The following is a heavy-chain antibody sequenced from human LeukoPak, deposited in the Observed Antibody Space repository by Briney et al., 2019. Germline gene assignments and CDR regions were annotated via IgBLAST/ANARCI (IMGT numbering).Heavy chain of an antibody. V-gene: IGHV4-39*01. CDR1: GFTFSSYSMK. D-gene: IGHD3-22*01. J-gene: IGHJ3*02. CDR3: ARQVTMIVVVILPDAFDI. Sequence: GSLRLSCAASGFTFSSYSMKWVRQPPGKVLEWIGNIYYSGSTYYNPSLKSRVTISVDTSKNQFSLKLSSVTAADTAVYYCARQVTMIVVVILPDAFDIWGQGKMVTVSS. CDR2: IYYSGST.